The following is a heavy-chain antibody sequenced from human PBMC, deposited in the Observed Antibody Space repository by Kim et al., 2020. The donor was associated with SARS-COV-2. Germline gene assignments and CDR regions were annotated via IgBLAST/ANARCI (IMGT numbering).Heavy chain of an antibody. Sequence: GGSLRLSCAASGFTFSIYAMHWVRQAPGKGLEWVAVISYDGSNKYYADSVKGRFTISRDNSKNTLYLQMNSLRAEDTAVYYCARDRTYYYDSSGSCDYWGHGTLVTVSS. D-gene: IGHD3-22*01. V-gene: IGHV3-30-3*01. J-gene: IGHJ4*01. CDR1: GFTFSIYA. CDR2: ISYDGSNK. CDR3: ARDRTYYYDSSGSCDY.